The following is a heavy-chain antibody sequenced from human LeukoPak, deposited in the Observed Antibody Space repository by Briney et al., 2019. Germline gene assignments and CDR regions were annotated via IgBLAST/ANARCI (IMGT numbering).Heavy chain of an antibody. D-gene: IGHD3-3*01. V-gene: IGHV4-34*01. CDR2: INHSGST. CDR3: ARGLVLRFLEWLLFDY. J-gene: IGHJ4*02. CDR1: GGSFSGYY. Sequence: PSETLSLTCAVYGGSFSGYYWSWIRQPSGKGLEWIGEINHSGSTNYNPSLKSRVTISVDTSKNQFSLKLSSVTAADTAVYYCARGLVLRFLEWLLFDYWGQGTLVTVSS.